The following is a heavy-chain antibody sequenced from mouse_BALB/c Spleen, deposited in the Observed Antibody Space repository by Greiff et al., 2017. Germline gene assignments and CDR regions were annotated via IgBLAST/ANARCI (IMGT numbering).Heavy chain of an antibody. CDR2: IYPGNVNT. CDR3: ARSDYYGNYERGCAY. Sequence: QVQLQQSGPELVKPGASVRISCKASGYTFTSYYIHWVKQRPGQGLEWIGWIYPGNVNTKYNEKFKGKATLTADKSSSTAYMQLSSLTSEDSAVYFCARSDYYGNYERGCAYWGQGTLVTVSA. D-gene: IGHD2-1*01. CDR1: GYTFTSYY. J-gene: IGHJ3*01. V-gene: IGHV1S56*01.